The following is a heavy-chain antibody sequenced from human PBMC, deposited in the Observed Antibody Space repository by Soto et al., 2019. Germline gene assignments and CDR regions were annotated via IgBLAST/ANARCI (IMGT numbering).Heavy chain of an antibody. CDR2: IYYSGTT. J-gene: IGHJ4*02. D-gene: IGHD1-26*01. CDR1: GHSMSSSNW. V-gene: IGHV4-28*01. CDR3: ARREIQGPIGY. Sequence: QVQLQESGPGLVKPSDTLSLTCAVSGHSMSSSNWWGWLRQPPGKGLEWIGYIYYSGTTYYNPSLKSRVTMSLDTSKNQFSLKLTSVTAVDTAVYYCARREIQGPIGYWGQGTLVTVSS.